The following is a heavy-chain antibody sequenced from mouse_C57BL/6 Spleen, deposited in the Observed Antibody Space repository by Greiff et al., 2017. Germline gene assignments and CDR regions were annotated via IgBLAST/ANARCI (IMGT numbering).Heavy chain of an antibody. D-gene: IGHD2-13*01. CDR3: ARGSDGGFAY. CDR2: IYPGDGDT. V-gene: IGHV1-82*01. J-gene: IGHJ3*01. CDR1: GYAFSSSW. Sequence: VQLQQSGPELVKPGASVKISCKASGYAFSSSWMNWVQQRPGKGLEWIGRIYPGDGDTNYNGKFKGKATLTADQSSSTAYMQLSSLTSEDAAVYFCARGSDGGFAYWGQGTLVTVSA.